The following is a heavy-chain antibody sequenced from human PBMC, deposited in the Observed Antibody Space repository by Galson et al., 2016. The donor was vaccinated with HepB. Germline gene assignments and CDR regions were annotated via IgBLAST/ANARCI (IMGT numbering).Heavy chain of an antibody. V-gene: IGHV3-23*01. CDR2: LGSGT. CDR1: GFTFSEHA. J-gene: IGHJ4*02. Sequence: SLRLSCAASGFTFSEHAMTWVRQAPGKGLEWVSSLGSGTYYADSVKGRFTISRDNSKNTLYLQMNSLRAEDTAVYYCAKGQQLAYFDYWGQGTLVTVSS. CDR3: AKGQQLAYFDY. D-gene: IGHD6-13*01.